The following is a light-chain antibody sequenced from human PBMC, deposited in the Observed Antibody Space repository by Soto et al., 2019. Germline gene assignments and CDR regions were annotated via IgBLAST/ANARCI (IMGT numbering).Light chain of an antibody. CDR3: ATWDDSLSGVV. J-gene: IGLJ2*01. V-gene: IGLV1-47*01. CDR1: SSNIERNF. Sequence: QSVLTQPPSASGTPGQRVTISCSGSSSNIERNFIYWYQQVPGTAPKLLIYRNNQRPSGVPDRFSGSKAGTSDSLAISGLRSEDEADYHCATWDDSLSGVVFGGGTKLTVL. CDR2: RNN.